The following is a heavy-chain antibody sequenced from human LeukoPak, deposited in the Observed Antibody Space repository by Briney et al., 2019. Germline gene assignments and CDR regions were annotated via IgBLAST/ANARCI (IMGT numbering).Heavy chain of an antibody. V-gene: IGHV3-30*01. Sequence: PGGSLRLSCAASGFTFSSYAMHWVRQAPGKGLEWVAVISYDGSNKYYADSVKGRFTISRDNSKNTLYLQMNSLRAEDTAVYYCAKRGVVIRVFLVGFHKEAYYFESWGQGALVTVSS. D-gene: IGHD3-10*01. CDR2: ISYDGSNK. J-gene: IGHJ4*02. CDR1: GFTFSSYA. CDR3: AKRGVVIRVFLVGFHKEAYYFES.